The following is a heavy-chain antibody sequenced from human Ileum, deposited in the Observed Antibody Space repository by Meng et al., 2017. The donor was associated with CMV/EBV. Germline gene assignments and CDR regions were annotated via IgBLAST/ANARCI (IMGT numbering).Heavy chain of an antibody. CDR2: ITWNGGST. D-gene: IGHD3-16*01. Sequence: GGSLRLSCAASGFTFVHYGMSWVRQAPGKGLEYVSAITWNGGSTDYADSVKGRFTISRDNAKNSLYLQMNSLRPEDTALYYCARHRPGPSSLLRNDYWGQGTLVTVSS. V-gene: IGHV3-20*04. CDR1: GFTFVHYG. J-gene: IGHJ4*02. CDR3: ARHRPGPSSLLRNDY.